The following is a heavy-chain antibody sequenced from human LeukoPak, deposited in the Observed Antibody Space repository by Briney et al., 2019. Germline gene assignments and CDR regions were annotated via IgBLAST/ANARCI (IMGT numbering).Heavy chain of an antibody. D-gene: IGHD6-6*01. CDR1: GYPFTSYG. CDR3: ARSYSSSSNFDY. CDR2: ISAYTGNT. J-gene: IGHJ4*02. Sequence: ASVKVSCKASGYPFTSYGITWVRQAPGQGPEWKGWISAYTGNTNYAQKFQGRVSMTTGTSTTTAYMELRSLRSDDTAVYYCARSYSSSSNFDYWGQGTLVTVSS. V-gene: IGHV1-18*01.